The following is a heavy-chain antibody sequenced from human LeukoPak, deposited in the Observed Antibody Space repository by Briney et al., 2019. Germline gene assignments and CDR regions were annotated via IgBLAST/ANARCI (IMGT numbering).Heavy chain of an antibody. V-gene: IGHV4-59*01. Sequence: SGTLSLTCSVSGGITSSYYWGWIRQPPGKGLEWIGSIYYSGNTNYNSSLRGRVTISLDTSQNQFSLKLSSVTAADTAVYYCAKKYSDYKSRGIFDLWGRGTLVIFSS. J-gene: IGHJ2*01. D-gene: IGHD4-11*01. CDR1: GGITSSYY. CDR2: IYYSGNT. CDR3: AKKYSDYKSRGIFDL.